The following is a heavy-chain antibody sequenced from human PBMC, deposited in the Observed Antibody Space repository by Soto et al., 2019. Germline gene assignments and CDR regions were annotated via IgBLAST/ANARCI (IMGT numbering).Heavy chain of an antibody. J-gene: IGHJ6*02. V-gene: IGHV1-18*01. D-gene: IGHD3-22*01. CDR2: ISAYDGNT. CDR3: ASDSYHVVVVNDPNLYRMHG. CDR1: GCAFTSHG. Sequence: SVKVSCKASGCAFTSHGISWVRQAPGQGLEWMGWISAYDGNTNYAQKFQGRVTMTKDTSTSTAYMELRSPRSDDTAVYYCASDSYHVVVVNDPNLYRMHGWGEGTS.